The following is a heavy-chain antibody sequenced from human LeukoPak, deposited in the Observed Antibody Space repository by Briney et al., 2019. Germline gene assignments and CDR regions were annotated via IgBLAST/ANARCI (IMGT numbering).Heavy chain of an antibody. J-gene: IGHJ4*02. V-gene: IGHV4-39*07. CDR2: IYYSGST. CDR3: ASAIPSGYYDSSGYYYDY. Sequence: PSETLSLTCTVSGGSISSSSYYWGWIRQPPGKGLEWIGSIYYSGSTYYNPSLKSRVTISVDTSKNQFSLKLSSVTAADTAVYYCASAIPSGYYDSSGYYYDYWGQGTLVAVSS. D-gene: IGHD3-22*01. CDR1: GGSISSSSYY.